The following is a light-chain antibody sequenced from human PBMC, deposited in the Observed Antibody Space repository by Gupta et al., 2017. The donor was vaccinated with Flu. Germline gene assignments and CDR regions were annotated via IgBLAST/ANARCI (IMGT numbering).Light chain of an antibody. CDR2: AAS. CDR1: QDIRNF. Sequence: DIQLTQSPSFLSASVGDRVTITCRASQDIRNFLHWYQQRPGKAPELLIYAASAWQSGVPSRFSGSGYGTELSLTITSRQQEDFAPYYFQHRSNYPPYCFGQGTKLEIK. CDR3: QHRSNYPPYC. J-gene: IGKJ2*03. V-gene: IGKV1-9*01.